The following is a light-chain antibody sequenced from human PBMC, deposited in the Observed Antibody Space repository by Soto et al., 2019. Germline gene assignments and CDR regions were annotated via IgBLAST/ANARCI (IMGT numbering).Light chain of an antibody. Sequence: QSALTQPASVSGSPGQSITISCTGTSSDVGAYKYVSWYQQHPGKAPKLMIYDVSHRPSGVSNRFSGSKSGNTASLTISGLQAEDEADYYCISYTTTSTLEFGGGTKVTVL. V-gene: IGLV2-14*01. CDR2: DVS. CDR3: ISYTTTSTLE. CDR1: SSDVGAYKY. J-gene: IGLJ2*01.